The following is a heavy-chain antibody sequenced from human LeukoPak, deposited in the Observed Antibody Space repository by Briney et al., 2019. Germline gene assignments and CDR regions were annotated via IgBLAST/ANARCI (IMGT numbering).Heavy chain of an antibody. J-gene: IGHJ6*04. D-gene: IGHD2-2*01. V-gene: IGHV1-2*02. CDR3: AKARGLYCSSTSCYDCDV. Sequence: ASVKVSCKASGYTLTAYYIHWVRQAPGQGLEWMGWINPNSGGTNYAQKFQGRVTLTRDTSITTAYMELSRLRSDDTAVYYCAKARGLYCSSTSCYDCDVWGKGTTVTVSS. CDR2: INPNSGGT. CDR1: GYTLTAYY.